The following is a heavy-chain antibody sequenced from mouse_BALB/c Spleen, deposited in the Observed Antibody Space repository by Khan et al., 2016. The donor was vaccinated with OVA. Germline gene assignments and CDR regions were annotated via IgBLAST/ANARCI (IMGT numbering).Heavy chain of an antibody. CDR3: CEINA. CDR2: INTENGNT. Sequence: VQLKESGAELVKPGASVKFSCIASGFNIKDTYMHWVKQTPEQGLEWIGRINTENGNTKSDSKFQGKATFTVDTSSYTAYLQLTILTSEDTAAYYCCEINAWGQGTTLTVSS. J-gene: IGHJ2*01. CDR1: GFNIKDTY. V-gene: IGHV14-3*02.